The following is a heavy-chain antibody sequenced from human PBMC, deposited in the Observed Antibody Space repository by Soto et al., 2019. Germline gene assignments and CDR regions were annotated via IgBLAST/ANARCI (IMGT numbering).Heavy chain of an antibody. CDR2: INHSGST. V-gene: IGHV4-34*01. D-gene: IGHD2-15*01. CDR3: ARGFLGYCSGGSCYEYYYYYMDV. CDR1: GGSFSGYY. Sequence: QVQLQQWGAGLLKPSETLSLTCAVYGGSFSGYYWSWIRQPPGKGLEWIGEINHSGSTNYNPSLKSRVTISVDTSKNQFSLKLSSVTAADTAVYYCARGFLGYCSGGSCYEYYYYYMDVWGKGTTVTVSS. J-gene: IGHJ6*03.